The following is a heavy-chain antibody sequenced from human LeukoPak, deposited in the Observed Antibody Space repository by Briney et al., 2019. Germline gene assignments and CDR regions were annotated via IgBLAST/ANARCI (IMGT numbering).Heavy chain of an antibody. CDR3: ARERQDTIVHSGAFDI. Sequence: GGALRLSCAASGFTFSIYFMHSVRQAPGKGLEWVAVIASDGSHTFYVESVKGRFTISRDNSKNTLYLQMNSLRAEDTAVYFCARERQDTIVHSGAFDIWGQGTMVTVSS. V-gene: IGHV3-30-3*01. D-gene: IGHD3-10*01. J-gene: IGHJ3*02. CDR2: IASDGSHT. CDR1: GFTFSIYF.